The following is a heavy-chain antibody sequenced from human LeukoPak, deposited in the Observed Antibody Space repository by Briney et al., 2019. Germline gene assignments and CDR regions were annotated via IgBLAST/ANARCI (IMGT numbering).Heavy chain of an antibody. J-gene: IGHJ4*02. CDR3: ARVGALDDYGDSSPFDY. Sequence: PGGSLRLSCAATGFTFSSYGMHWVRQAPGKGLEWVALIWYDGSNKYYADSVKGRFTISRDNSKNTLYLQMNSLRAEDTAVYYCARVGALDDYGDSSPFDYWGQGTLVTVSS. CDR2: IWYDGSNK. CDR1: GFTFSSYG. V-gene: IGHV3-33*01. D-gene: IGHD4-17*01.